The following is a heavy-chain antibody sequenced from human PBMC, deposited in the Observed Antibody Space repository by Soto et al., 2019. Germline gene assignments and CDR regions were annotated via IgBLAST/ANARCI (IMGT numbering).Heavy chain of an antibody. Sequence: QVQLVESGGGVVQPGRSLRLSCAASGFTFSSYGMHWVRQAPGKGLEWVAVIWYDGSNKYYADSVKGRFTISRDNSKNTLYLQMNSLRAADTAVYYCARDAHQAAFGYWGQGTLVTVAS. J-gene: IGHJ4*02. D-gene: IGHD2-2*01. CDR3: ARDAHQAAFGY. CDR2: IWYDGSNK. CDR1: GFTFSSYG. V-gene: IGHV3-33*01.